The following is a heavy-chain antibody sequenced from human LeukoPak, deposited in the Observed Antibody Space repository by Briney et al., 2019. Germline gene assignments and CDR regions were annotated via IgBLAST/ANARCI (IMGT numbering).Heavy chain of an antibody. CDR2: IIPIFGTA. V-gene: IGHV1-69*05. D-gene: IGHD3-10*01. Sequence: SVKVSCKASGGTFSSYAISWVRQAPGQGLEWMGGIIPIFGTANYAQKFQGRVTMTRDTSTNTVYMELSSLRSEDTAVYYCARGPSITMARGGQWYYYMDVWGKGTTVTISS. J-gene: IGHJ6*03. CDR3: ARGPSITMARGGQWYYYMDV. CDR1: GGTFSSYA.